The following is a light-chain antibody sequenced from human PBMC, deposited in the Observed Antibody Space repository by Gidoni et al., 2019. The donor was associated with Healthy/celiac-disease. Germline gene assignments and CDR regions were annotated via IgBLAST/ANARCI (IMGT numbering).Light chain of an antibody. Sequence: EIVMTQSPATLSVSPGERATLSCRASQSVSSNLAWYQQKPGQAPRPLIYGASTRATGNPARFSGSGSGTEFTLTISSLQSEDFAVYYCQQYNNWPRTFGQGTKLEIK. V-gene: IGKV3-15*01. CDR2: GAS. J-gene: IGKJ2*01. CDR3: QQYNNWPRT. CDR1: QSVSSN.